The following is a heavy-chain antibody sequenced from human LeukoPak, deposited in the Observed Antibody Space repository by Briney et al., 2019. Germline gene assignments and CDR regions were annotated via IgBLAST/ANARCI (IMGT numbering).Heavy chain of an antibody. CDR2: ISYDGSNK. D-gene: IGHD4-23*01. Sequence: VGSLRLSCAASGFTFSSYAMHWVRQTPGKGLEWVAVISYDGSNKYYADSVKGRFTISRDNSKNTLYLQMNSLRAEDTAVYYCARVAAGYSVNYFDYWGQGTLVTVSS. V-gene: IGHV3-30*04. J-gene: IGHJ4*02. CDR1: GFTFSSYA. CDR3: ARVAAGYSVNYFDY.